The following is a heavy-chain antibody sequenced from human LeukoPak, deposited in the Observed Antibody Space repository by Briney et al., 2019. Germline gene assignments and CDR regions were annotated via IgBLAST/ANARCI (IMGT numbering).Heavy chain of an antibody. CDR1: GFTFSDYY. J-gene: IGHJ4*02. V-gene: IGHV3-11*04. D-gene: IGHD3-22*01. Sequence: GGSLRLSCAASGFTFSDYYMSWIRQAPGKGLEWVSYISSSGRTTYYADSVKGRFTVSRDNAKNSLYLQMNSLRAEDTAVHYCARARGSGYYCAYWGQGTLVTVSS. CDR3: ARARGSGYYCAY. CDR2: ISSSGRTT.